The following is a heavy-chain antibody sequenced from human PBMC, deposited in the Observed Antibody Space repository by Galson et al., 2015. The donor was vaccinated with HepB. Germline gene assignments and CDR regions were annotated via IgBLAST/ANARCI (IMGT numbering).Heavy chain of an antibody. J-gene: IGHJ4*02. D-gene: IGHD1-26*01. Sequence: SVKVSCKASGDTFSSYTINWVRQAPGQGLEWVARIIPPLDIVDHAQKFQGRVTVAADESTNTAHLDLRDLSSEDTGLYYCVRERTKSGTSVFDYWSLGSLITVSS. CDR3: VRERTKSGTSVFDY. CDR2: IIPPLDIV. CDR1: GDTFSSYT. V-gene: IGHV1-69*04.